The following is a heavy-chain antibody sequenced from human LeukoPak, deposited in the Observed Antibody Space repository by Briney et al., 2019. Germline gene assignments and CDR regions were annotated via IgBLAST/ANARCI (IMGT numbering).Heavy chain of an antibody. Sequence: SETLSLTCTVSGGSISTYYWTWIRQPPGKGLEWIGYIYYSGATNYNPSLKSRVTISVDTSKNQFSLKLSSVTAADTAVYYCARGVYIAAAQYGFWGQGTLVTVSS. CDR1: GGSISTYY. CDR3: ARGVYIAAAQYGF. J-gene: IGHJ4*02. CDR2: IYYSGAT. V-gene: IGHV4-59*01. D-gene: IGHD6-13*01.